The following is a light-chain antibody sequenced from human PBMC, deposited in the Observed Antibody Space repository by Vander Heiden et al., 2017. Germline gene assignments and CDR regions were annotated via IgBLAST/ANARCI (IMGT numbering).Light chain of an antibody. CDR1: QSVSSY. Sequence: EIVLTQSPATLPLSPGERATVSCSASQSVSSYLAWYQQKPGQAPRLLIYDASNRATGIPARFNGSGSGTDFTLTISSLEPEDFAVYYCQQRSNWRYTFGQGTKLEIK. CDR3: QQRSNWRYT. J-gene: IGKJ2*01. CDR2: DAS. V-gene: IGKV3-11*01.